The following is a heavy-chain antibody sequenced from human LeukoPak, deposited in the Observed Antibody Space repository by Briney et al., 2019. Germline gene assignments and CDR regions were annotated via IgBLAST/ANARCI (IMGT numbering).Heavy chain of an antibody. J-gene: IGHJ4*02. CDR1: GFNFSSYT. V-gene: IGHV3-64D*09. D-gene: IGHD2-8*01. CDR3: VKDKWIDH. Sequence: GGSLRLSCSVSGFNFSSYTMHWVRQAPGKGLEYVSSININGGRTYYADSVKGRFTIYRDNSKNMLYLQMSSLRAEDTAVYYCVKDKWIDHWGQGTLVTVSS. CDR2: ININGGRT.